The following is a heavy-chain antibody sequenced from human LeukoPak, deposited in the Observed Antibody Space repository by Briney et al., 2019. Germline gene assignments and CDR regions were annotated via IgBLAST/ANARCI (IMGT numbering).Heavy chain of an antibody. D-gene: IGHD3-22*01. V-gene: IGHV1-8*01. CDR1: GYTFTSYD. J-gene: IGHJ5*02. Sequence: ASVKVSCKASGYTFTSYDINWVRQATGQGLEWMGWMNPNSGNTGYAQKFQGRVTMTRNTSISTAYMELSSLRSEDTAVYYCARHPYYYDSSGYYMPDGFDPWGQGTLVTVSS. CDR3: ARHPYYYDSSGYYMPDGFDP. CDR2: MNPNSGNT.